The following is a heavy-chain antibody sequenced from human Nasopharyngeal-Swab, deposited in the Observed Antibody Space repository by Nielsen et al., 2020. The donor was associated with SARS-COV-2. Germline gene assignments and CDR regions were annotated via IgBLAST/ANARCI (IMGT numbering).Heavy chain of an antibody. CDR3: ARDWIIYGSGSYFWFDP. CDR1: GFTFSSYD. CDR2: IGTAGDT. Sequence: GESLKISCAASGFTFSSYDMHWVRQATGKGLEWVSAIGTAGDTYYPGSVKGRFTISRENAKNSLYLQMNSLRAGDTAVYYCARDWIIYGSGSYFWFDPWGQGTLVTVSS. J-gene: IGHJ5*02. V-gene: IGHV3-13*04. D-gene: IGHD3-10*01.